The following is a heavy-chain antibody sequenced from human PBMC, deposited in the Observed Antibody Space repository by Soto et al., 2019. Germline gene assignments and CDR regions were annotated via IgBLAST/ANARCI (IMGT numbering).Heavy chain of an antibody. D-gene: IGHD6-6*01. CDR1: GFTFSSYA. J-gene: IGHJ6*02. V-gene: IGHV3-30*01. Sequence: PGGSLRLSCAASGFTFSSYAIHWVRQAPGKGLEWVAVISYDAKNKYYADSVKGRFTISRDNSKNMLYLQLNSLRTEDTAVYYCARGDSASSSPSYSVDVVWGQGTTVTVSS. CDR2: ISYDAKNK. CDR3: ARGDSASSSPSYSVDVV.